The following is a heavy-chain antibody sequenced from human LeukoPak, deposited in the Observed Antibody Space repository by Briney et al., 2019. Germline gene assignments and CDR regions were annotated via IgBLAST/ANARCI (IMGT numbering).Heavy chain of an antibody. V-gene: IGHV3-23*01. Sequence: GGSLRLSCAASGFTVSSNYMSWVRQAPGKGLEWVSAISGSAGTTYYADSVKGRFTISRDNSKNTLDLQMNSLRAEDTAIYYCAKDSGYDFWSGNYFDYWGQGTLVTVSS. CDR3: AKDSGYDFWSGNYFDY. J-gene: IGHJ4*02. CDR2: ISGSAGTT. D-gene: IGHD3/OR15-3a*01. CDR1: GFTVSSNY.